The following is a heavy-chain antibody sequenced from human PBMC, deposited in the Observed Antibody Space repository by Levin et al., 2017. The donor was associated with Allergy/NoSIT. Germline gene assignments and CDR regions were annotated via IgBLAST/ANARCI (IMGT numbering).Heavy chain of an antibody. CDR3: ANVAYDYGDYGTFDY. D-gene: IGHD4-17*01. CDR1: GFTFSSYA. CDR2: ISGSGVST. Sequence: GGSLRLSCAASGFTFSSYAMSWVRQAPGKGLEWVSAISGSGVSTFYADSVKGRFTISRDNSKNTLFLQMNSLRAEDTAVYYCANVAYDYGDYGTFDYWGQGTLVTVSS. J-gene: IGHJ4*02. V-gene: IGHV3-23*01.